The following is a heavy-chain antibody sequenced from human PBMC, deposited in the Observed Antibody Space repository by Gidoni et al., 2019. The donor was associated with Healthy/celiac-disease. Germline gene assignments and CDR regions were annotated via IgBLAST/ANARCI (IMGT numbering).Heavy chain of an antibody. CDR2: IWYDGSNK. Sequence: QVQLVESGGGVVQPGRSLSLSCAASGFTFSSYGMHWVRQAPGKGLEWVAVIWYDGSNKYYADSVKGRFTISRDNSKNTLYLQMNSLRAEDTAVYYCARDRENHGDYGMDVWGQGTTVTVSS. V-gene: IGHV3-33*01. CDR1: GFTFSSYG. J-gene: IGHJ6*02. D-gene: IGHD3-10*01. CDR3: ARDRENHGDYGMDV.